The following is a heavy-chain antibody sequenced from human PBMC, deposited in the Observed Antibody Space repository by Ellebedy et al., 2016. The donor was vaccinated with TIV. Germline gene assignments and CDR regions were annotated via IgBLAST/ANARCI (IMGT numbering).Heavy chain of an antibody. J-gene: IGHJ4*02. Sequence: AASVKVSCKASGYTFTSYYMHWVRQAPGQGLEWMGIINPSGGSTSYAQKFQCRVTITADKSTSTAYMELSSLRSEDTAVYYCAREGRSGSYRTFDYWGQGTLVTVSS. D-gene: IGHD1-26*01. CDR1: GYTFTSYY. CDR2: INPSGGST. V-gene: IGHV1-46*01. CDR3: AREGRSGSYRTFDY.